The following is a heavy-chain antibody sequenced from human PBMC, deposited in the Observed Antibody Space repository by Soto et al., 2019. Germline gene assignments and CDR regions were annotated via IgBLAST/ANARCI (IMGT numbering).Heavy chain of an antibody. CDR2: IIPILGTA. V-gene: IGHV1-69*01. D-gene: IGHD3-22*01. Sequence: QVILAQSGAEVKKPGSSVKVSCKVSGGSFSSFSINWVRLAPGQRFVWMGGIIPILGTANFTQKFQERVTFPADESTAKAYMTLSSLTSENTAFYYCTSFDSNGYYPQNHYWGPGTQVTISS. J-gene: IGHJ4*02. CDR3: TSFDSNGYYPQNHY. CDR1: GGSFSSFS.